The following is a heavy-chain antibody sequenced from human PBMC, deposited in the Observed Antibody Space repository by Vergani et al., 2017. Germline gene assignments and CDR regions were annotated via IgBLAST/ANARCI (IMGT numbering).Heavy chain of an antibody. CDR1: GFTFSSYG. CDR3: AKDITPAAAGTDY. CDR2: IRYDGSNK. J-gene: IGHJ4*02. Sequence: QVQLVGSGGGVVPPGGALRLSCAASGFTFSSYGMHWVRQAPGKGLEWVAFIRYDGSNKYYADSVKGRFTISRDNSKNTLYLQMNSLRAEDTAVYYCAKDITPAAAGTDYWGQGTLVTVSS. D-gene: IGHD6-13*01. V-gene: IGHV3-30*02.